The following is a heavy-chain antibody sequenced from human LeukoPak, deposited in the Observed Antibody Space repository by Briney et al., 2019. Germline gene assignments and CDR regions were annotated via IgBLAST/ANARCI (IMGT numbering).Heavy chain of an antibody. CDR2: IRSKTYGGTT. J-gene: IGHJ6*03. Sequence: GGSLRLSCIGPGFSFGDYAMSWVRQAPGKGLEWVGSIRSKTYGGTTEYAASVKDRFTISRDDSNSIAFLHMNSPKTEDTAVYYCIRAGYYGGSGHPYLDVWGKGTTVTISS. CDR1: GFSFGDYA. CDR3: IRAGYYGGSGHPYLDV. D-gene: IGHD2-21*01. V-gene: IGHV3-49*04.